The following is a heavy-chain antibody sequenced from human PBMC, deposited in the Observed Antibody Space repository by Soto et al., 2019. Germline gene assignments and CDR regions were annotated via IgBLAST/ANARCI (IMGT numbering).Heavy chain of an antibody. Sequence: QVQLVQSGAEVKKPGSSVKVSCKASGGTFSSYTISWVRQAPGQGLEWMGRIIPILGIANYAQKFQGRVTITADKSTSTAYMELSSLRSEDTAVYYCARDEGLASGDSLLPFDYWGQGTLVTVSS. J-gene: IGHJ4*02. CDR2: IIPILGIA. CDR1: GGTFSSYT. CDR3: ARDEGLASGDSLLPFDY. D-gene: IGHD4-17*01. V-gene: IGHV1-69*08.